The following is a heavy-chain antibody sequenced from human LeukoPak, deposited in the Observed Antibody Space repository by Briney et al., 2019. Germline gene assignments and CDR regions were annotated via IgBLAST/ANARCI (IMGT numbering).Heavy chain of an antibody. CDR1: GFTLSNYA. CDR3: FVGQYGSLFDY. V-gene: IGHV3-30*09. CDR2: ITYDGSDK. Sequence: GGSLRLSCVASGFTLSNYAMHWVPPAPGKGLEGVAAITYDGSDKYYADPVEGRFATTRDNSKNTLYLQVNSLVTEDTTVDYCFVGQYGSLFDYWGQGTLVTVSS. J-gene: IGHJ4*02. D-gene: IGHD2-15*01.